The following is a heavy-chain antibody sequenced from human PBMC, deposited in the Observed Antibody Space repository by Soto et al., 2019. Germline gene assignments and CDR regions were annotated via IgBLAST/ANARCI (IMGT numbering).Heavy chain of an antibody. CDR2: ISSSSSYI. CDR3: ASSGEYSSSPETRYYYYYGMDV. Sequence: RGALRVACASSVFTFSSYSMSWVRQAPGKGLDLVSSISSSSSYIYYADSVKGRFTISRDNAKNSLYLQMNSLRAEDTAVYYCASSGEYSSSPETRYYYYYGMDVWGQGTTFTVSS. CDR1: VFTFSSYS. V-gene: IGHV3-21*01. J-gene: IGHJ6*01. D-gene: IGHD6-6*01.